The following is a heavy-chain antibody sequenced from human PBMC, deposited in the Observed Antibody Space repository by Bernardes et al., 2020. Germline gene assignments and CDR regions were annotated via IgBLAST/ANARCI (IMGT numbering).Heavy chain of an antibody. CDR1: GFTFSSYG. J-gene: IGHJ5*02. Sequence: GGSLRLSCAASGFTFSSYGMHWVRQAPGKGLEWVAVIWYDGSNKYYADSVKGRFTISRDNSKNTLYLQMNSLRAEDTAVYYCARDGERFLEWLLSNWFDPWGQGTLVTVSS. CDR2: IWYDGSNK. V-gene: IGHV3-33*01. CDR3: ARDGERFLEWLLSNWFDP. D-gene: IGHD3-3*01.